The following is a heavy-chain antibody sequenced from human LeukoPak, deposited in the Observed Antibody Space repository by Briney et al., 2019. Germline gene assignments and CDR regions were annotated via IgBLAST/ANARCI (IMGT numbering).Heavy chain of an antibody. CDR3: ARLSGLVGPDYFDY. D-gene: IGHD2-2*01. CDR1: GYSISSGYY. CDR2: IYHSGST. Sequence: SETLSLTCTVSGYSISSGYYWGWIRQPPGKGLEWIGSIYHSGSTYYNPSLKSRVTISVDTSKNQFSLKLSSVTAADTAVYYCARLSGLVGPDYFDYWGQGTLVTVSS. J-gene: IGHJ4*02. V-gene: IGHV4-38-2*02.